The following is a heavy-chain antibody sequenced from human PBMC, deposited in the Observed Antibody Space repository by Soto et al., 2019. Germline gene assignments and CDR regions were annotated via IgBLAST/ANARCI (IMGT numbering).Heavy chain of an antibody. J-gene: IGHJ4*02. D-gene: IGHD3-22*01. CDR2: ISSGGSTI. Sequence: GGSLRLSCAASGFTFSDYYMSWIRQAPGKGLEWVSYISSGGSTIYYADSVKGRFTISRDNAKNSLYLQMNSLRAEDTAVYYCARIKMIVVTNRFDYWGQGTLVTVSS. V-gene: IGHV3-11*01. CDR3: ARIKMIVVTNRFDY. CDR1: GFTFSDYY.